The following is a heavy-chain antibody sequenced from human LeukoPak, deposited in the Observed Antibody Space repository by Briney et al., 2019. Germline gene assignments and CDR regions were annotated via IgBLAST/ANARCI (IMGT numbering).Heavy chain of an antibody. J-gene: IGHJ4*02. CDR2: ISGDGTRT. V-gene: IGHV3-23*01. CDR1: GFTFSSYA. CDR3: AKWPEGAMDYFDY. Sequence: GGSLRLSCAASGFTFSSYAMSWVRQAPVKGLEWVSAISGDGTRTYYADSVKGRFTISRDNSKNTLYLEMSSLRVEDTAIYYCAKWPEGAMDYFDYWGQGTLVTVSS. D-gene: IGHD3-16*01.